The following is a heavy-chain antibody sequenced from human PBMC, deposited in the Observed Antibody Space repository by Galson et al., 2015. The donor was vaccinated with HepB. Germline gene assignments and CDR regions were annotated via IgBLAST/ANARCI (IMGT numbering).Heavy chain of an antibody. CDR2: IYYSGST. CDR1: GGSISSSSYY. CDR3: ARSDYYFDY. Sequence: ETLSLTCTVSGGSISSSSYYWGWIRQPPGKGLEWIGSIYYSGSTYYNPSLKSRVTISVDTSKNQFSLKLSSVTAADTAVYYCARSDYYFDYWGQGTLVTVSS. D-gene: IGHD3/OR15-3a*01. J-gene: IGHJ4*02. V-gene: IGHV4-39*01.